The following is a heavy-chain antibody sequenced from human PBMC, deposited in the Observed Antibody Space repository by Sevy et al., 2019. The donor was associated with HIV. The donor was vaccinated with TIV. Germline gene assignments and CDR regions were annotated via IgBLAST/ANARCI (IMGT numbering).Heavy chain of an antibody. D-gene: IGHD5-18*01. V-gene: IGHV1-69*13. J-gene: IGHJ4*02. CDR3: ARGLVDTAMVTLDY. CDR1: GGTFSSYA. CDR2: IIPIFGTA. Sequence: ASVKVSCKASGGTFSSYAISWVRQAPGQGLEWMGGIIPIFGTANYAQKFQGRVTITADESTSTAYMELSSLGSEDTAVYYCARGLVDTAMVTLDYWGQGTLVTVSS.